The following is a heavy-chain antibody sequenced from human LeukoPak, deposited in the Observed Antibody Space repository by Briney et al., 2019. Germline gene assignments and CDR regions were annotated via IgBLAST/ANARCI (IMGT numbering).Heavy chain of an antibody. J-gene: IGHJ4*02. CDR3: AGGPWALDY. D-gene: IGHD6-25*01. CDR1: GFSFNNYW. V-gene: IGHV3-74*01. CDR2: INSDGSRT. Sequence: GGSLRLSCAASGFSFNNYWMHWVRQAPGKGLVWVSRINSDGSRTTYADSVKGRFTISRDNAKNTLYLQMNSLRAEDTAVYYCAGGPWALDYWGQGTLVTVSS.